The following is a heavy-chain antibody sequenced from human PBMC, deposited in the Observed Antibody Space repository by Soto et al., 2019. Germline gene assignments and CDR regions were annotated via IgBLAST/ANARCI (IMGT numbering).Heavy chain of an antibody. CDR1: GYNFTNYW. J-gene: IGHJ5*02. D-gene: IGHD6-25*01. CDR2: IYPGDSNT. Sequence: GESLKISCKGSGYNFTNYWIAWVRQMPGKCLEWMGIIYPGDSNTRYSPSFQGQVTISADKSINTAHLQWSSLKASDTAMYYCARHAALNPPYTWFAPWGQGTLVTVSS. CDR3: ARHAALNPPYTWFAP. V-gene: IGHV5-51*01.